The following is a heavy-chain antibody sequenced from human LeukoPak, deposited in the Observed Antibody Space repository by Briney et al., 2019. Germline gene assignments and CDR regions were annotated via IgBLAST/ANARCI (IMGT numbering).Heavy chain of an antibody. Sequence: ASVKVSCKASGYTFTTYVLNWVRQAPGQGFEWMGFINTYTRNPTYDQGFTGRFVFSLDTSVSTAYLQISNLKAEDTAVYYCARQVGTASSHDFGHWGHGTLVTVSS. J-gene: IGHJ4*01. D-gene: IGHD2-21*02. CDR1: GYTFTTYV. CDR2: INTYTRNP. V-gene: IGHV7-4-1*02. CDR3: ARQVGTASSHDFGH.